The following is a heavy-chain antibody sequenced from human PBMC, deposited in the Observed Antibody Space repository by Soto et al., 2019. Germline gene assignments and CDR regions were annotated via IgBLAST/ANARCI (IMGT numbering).Heavy chain of an antibody. D-gene: IGHD1-1*01. V-gene: IGHV1-8*01. CDR3: AEIYNHEAP. Sequence: QVQLVQSGAEVKKPGASVKVSCKASGYTFTSYDINWVRQATGQGLEWMGWMNPNSGKTGYAQKFQGRVTMTSNTDLSTAYMALGSLRSEDTGVYSWAEIYNHEAPCGQGTLVTVSS. J-gene: IGHJ5*02. CDR2: MNPNSGKT. CDR1: GYTFTSYD.